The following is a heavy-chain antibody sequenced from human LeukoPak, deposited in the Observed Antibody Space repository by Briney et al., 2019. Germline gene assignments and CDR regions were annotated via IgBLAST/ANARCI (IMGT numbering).Heavy chain of an antibody. D-gene: IGHD1-26*01. V-gene: IGHV4-61*02. J-gene: IGHJ4*02. CDR3: ARLYSGSYYGYFDY. Sequence: PSQTLSLTCTVSGGSISSGSYYWSWIRQPAGKGLEWIGRIYTSGSTNYNPSLKSRVTISVDTSKNQFSLKLSSVTAADTAVYYCARLYSGSYYGYFDYWGQGTLVTVSS. CDR1: GGSISSGSYY. CDR2: IYTSGST.